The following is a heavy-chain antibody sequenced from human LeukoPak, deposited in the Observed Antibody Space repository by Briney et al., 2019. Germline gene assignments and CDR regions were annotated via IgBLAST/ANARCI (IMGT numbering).Heavy chain of an antibody. Sequence: ASVKVSCKTSGYTFTSYGISWVRQAPGQGLEWMGWMNPNSGNTNYAQKFQERVTITRDMSTSTAYMELSSLRSEDTAVYYCAAGRLRYDILTGYSYWGQGTLVTVSS. CDR1: GYTFTSYG. J-gene: IGHJ4*02. V-gene: IGHV1-8*03. D-gene: IGHD3-9*01. CDR3: AAGRLRYDILTGYSY. CDR2: MNPNSGNT.